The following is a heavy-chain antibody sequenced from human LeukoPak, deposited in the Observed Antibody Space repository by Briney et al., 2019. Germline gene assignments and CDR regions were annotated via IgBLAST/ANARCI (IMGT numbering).Heavy chain of an antibody. CDR3: ARDLASWQFNLDY. J-gene: IGHJ4*02. CDR1: GYTFTPYY. CDR2: VNPSAGST. Sequence: ASVKVPCKASGYTFTPYYMHWVRQAPGPGLEWMGIVNPSAGSTVYAQKFQGRVTMTRDTSTSTVYMELSSLRSEDTAMYYCARDLASWQFNLDYWGQGTLVSVSS. D-gene: IGHD1-14*01. V-gene: IGHV1-46*01.